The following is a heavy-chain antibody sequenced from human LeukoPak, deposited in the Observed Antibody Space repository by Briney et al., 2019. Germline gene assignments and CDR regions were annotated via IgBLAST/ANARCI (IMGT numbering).Heavy chain of an antibody. V-gene: IGHV3-21*01. CDR1: GFTFSSYT. Sequence: SGGSLRLSCAASGFTFSSYTMNWVRQAPGKGLEWVSSISSSSTYIYYADSVKGRFTISRDNAKNSLYLQMNSLRAEDTSVYYCARDTNGDGWFDPWGQGTLVTVSS. J-gene: IGHJ5*02. CDR2: ISSSSTYI. CDR3: ARDTNGDGWFDP. D-gene: IGHD4-17*01.